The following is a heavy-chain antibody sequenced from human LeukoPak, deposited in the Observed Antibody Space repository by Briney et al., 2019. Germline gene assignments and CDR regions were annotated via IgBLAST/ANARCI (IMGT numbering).Heavy chain of an antibody. CDR3: VRGGYFDY. V-gene: IGHV6-1*01. CDR2: TYYRSKWYS. Sequence: SQTLSLTCAISGDNVPSCSFAWNWLRQSPSRGLEWLGRTYYRSKWYSDYAESVKSRITINPDTSRNQFSLHLNSVTPEDTAVYFCVRGGYFDYWGQGTLVTVSS. CDR1: GDNVPSCSFA. D-gene: IGHD3-16*01. J-gene: IGHJ4*02.